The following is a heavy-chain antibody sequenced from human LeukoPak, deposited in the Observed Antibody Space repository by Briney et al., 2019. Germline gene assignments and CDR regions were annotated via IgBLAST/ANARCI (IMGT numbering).Heavy chain of an antibody. CDR1: GYTLTELS. CDR3: ATQVCRGNSCYSSLDF. CDR2: FDPEDGET. V-gene: IGHV1-24*01. D-gene: IGHD2-15*01. J-gene: IGHJ4*02. Sequence: ASVKVSCKVSGYTLTELSMHWVRQAPGKGLEWMGGFDPEDGETIYAQKFQGRVTMTEDTSTDTAYMELSSLRSEDTAVYYCATQVCRGNSCYSSLDFWGQGTLVTVSS.